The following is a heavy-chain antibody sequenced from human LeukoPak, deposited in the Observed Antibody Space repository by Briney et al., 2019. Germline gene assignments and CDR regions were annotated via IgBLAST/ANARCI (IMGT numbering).Heavy chain of an antibody. V-gene: IGHV1-8*01. CDR1: GDTFTTYD. J-gene: IGHJ6*03. CDR3: GRAITIFDYYYMDV. Sequence: ASVKVSCKASGDTFTTYDINWVRQAPGQGLEWMGWTNPKSGNTVYAQKFQGRVIMTRDTSKSTAYMELSSLRSEDTAVYYCGRAITIFDYYYMDVWGKGSTVTVSS. D-gene: IGHD3-3*01. CDR2: TNPKSGNT.